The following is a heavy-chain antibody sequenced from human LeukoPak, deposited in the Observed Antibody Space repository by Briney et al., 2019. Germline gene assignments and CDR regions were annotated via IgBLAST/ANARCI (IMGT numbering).Heavy chain of an antibody. CDR3: AKLWFGESAHFDY. CDR2: IWYDGSNK. J-gene: IGHJ4*02. CDR1: GFTFSSYG. Sequence: PGGSLLLSCAASGFTFSSYGMHWVRQAPGKGLEWVAVIWYDGSNKYYADSVKGRFTMSRDNSKNTLHLQMNSLRAADTAVYYCAKLWFGESAHFDYWGQGTLVTVSA. V-gene: IGHV3-33*06. D-gene: IGHD3-10*01.